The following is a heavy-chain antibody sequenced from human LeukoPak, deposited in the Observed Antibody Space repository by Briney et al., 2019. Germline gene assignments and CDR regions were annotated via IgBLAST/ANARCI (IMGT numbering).Heavy chain of an antibody. CDR3: ATPRGGKLLLDAFDI. V-gene: IGHV3-23*01. CDR2: ISGSGGST. CDR1: GFTFSSYA. J-gene: IGHJ3*02. D-gene: IGHD3-22*01. Sequence: GGSLRLSCAASGFTFSSYAMSWVRQAPGKGLEWVSAISGSGGSTYYADSVKGRFTISRDNSKNTLYLQMNSLRPEDTAVYYCATPRGGKLLLDAFDIWGQGTMVTVSS.